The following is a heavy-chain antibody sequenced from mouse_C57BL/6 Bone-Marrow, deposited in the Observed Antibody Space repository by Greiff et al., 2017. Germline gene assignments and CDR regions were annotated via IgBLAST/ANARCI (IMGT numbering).Heavy chain of an antibody. CDR3: ARDHRTWFAY. J-gene: IGHJ3*01. CDR1: GFTFSSYA. CDR2: ISDGGSYT. V-gene: IGHV5-4*01. Sequence: EVKLQESGGGLVKPGGSLKLSCAASGFTFSSYAMSWVRQTPEKRLEWVATISDGGSYTYYPDNVKGRFTISRDNAKNNLYLQMSHLKSEDTAMYYCARDHRTWFAYWGQGTLVTVSA.